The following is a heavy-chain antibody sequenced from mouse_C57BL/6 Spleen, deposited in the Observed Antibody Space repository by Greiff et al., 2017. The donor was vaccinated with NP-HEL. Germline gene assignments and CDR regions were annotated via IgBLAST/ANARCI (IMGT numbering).Heavy chain of an antibody. Sequence: DVKLVESGGGLVKPGGSLKLSCAASGFTFSSYAMSWVRQTPEKRLEWVATISDGGSYTYYPDNVKGRFTISRDNAKNNLYLQMSHLKSEDTAMYYCARAPGYYGSSYDAMDYWGQGTSVTVSS. CDR2: ISDGGSYT. D-gene: IGHD1-1*01. CDR1: GFTFSSYA. J-gene: IGHJ4*01. V-gene: IGHV5-4*03. CDR3: ARAPGYYGSSYDAMDY.